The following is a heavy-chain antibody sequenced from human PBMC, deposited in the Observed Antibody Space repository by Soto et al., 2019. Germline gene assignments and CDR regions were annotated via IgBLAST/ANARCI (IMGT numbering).Heavy chain of an antibody. V-gene: IGHV3-23*01. CDR1: GFTFSSYA. CDR2: ISGSGGST. J-gene: IGHJ3*02. Sequence: EVQLLESGGGLVKPGGSLRLSCAASGFTFSSYAMSWVRQAPGKGLEWVSAISGSGGSTDYAESVKGRFTISRDNSKNTVYLQMNSLRADDTAVYYCAKDPSDSPRGAFDIWGQGTLVTVSS. D-gene: IGHD3-10*01. CDR3: AKDPSDSPRGAFDI.